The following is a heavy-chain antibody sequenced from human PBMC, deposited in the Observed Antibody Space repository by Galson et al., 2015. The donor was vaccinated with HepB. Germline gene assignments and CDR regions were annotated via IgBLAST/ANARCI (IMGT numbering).Heavy chain of an antibody. CDR3: AAQLLSQAFDI. D-gene: IGHD2-2*01. J-gene: IGHJ3*02. CDR1: GFTFSSYG. V-gene: IGHV3-30*03. CDR2: ISYDGSNK. Sequence: SLRLSCAASGFTFSSYGMHWVRQAPGKGLEWVAVISYDGSNKYYADSVKGRFTISRDNSKNTLYLQMNSLRAEDTAVYYCAAQLLSQAFDIWGQGTMVTVSS.